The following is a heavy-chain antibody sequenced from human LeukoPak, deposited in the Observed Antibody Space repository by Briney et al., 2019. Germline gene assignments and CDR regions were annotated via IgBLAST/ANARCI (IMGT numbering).Heavy chain of an antibody. J-gene: IGHJ4*02. V-gene: IGHV3-21*01. CDR1: GFTFSSYS. Sequence: GGSLRLSCAASGFTFSSYSMNWVRQAPGRGLEWVSSISSSSSYIYYADSVKGRFTISRDNAKNSLYLQMNSLRAEDTAVYYCARDPTRMAVAGTRMGYWGQGTLVTVSS. D-gene: IGHD6-19*01. CDR2: ISSSSSYI. CDR3: ARDPTRMAVAGTRMGY.